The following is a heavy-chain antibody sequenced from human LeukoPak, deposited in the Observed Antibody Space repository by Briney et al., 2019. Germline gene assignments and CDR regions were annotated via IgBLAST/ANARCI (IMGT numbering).Heavy chain of an antibody. CDR3: AKRITKAAGIYFDS. Sequence: GGSLRLSCAGSGFSFSSFAMTWVRQAPGKGLECVSTIYGGGTNTFYADPVKGRFTTSRDDSKNMQFLEMDSLRPEDTAVYFCAKRITKAAGIYFDSWGQGTLVTVSS. D-gene: IGHD2-15*01. CDR1: GFSFSSFA. J-gene: IGHJ4*02. V-gene: IGHV3-23*01. CDR2: IYGGGTNT.